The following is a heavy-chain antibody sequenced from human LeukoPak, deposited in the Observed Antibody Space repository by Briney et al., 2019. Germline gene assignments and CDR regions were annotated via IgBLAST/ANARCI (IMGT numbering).Heavy chain of an antibody. CDR2: MNPNSGNT. CDR3: ARGVPRGYSGYDTVQDYYYYYMDV. CDR1: GYTFTSYD. Sequence: ASVKVSCKASGYTFTSYDINWVRQATGQGLEWMGWMNPNSGNTGYAQKFQGRVTITRNTSISTAYMELSSLRSEDTAVYYCARGVPRGYSGYDTVQDYYYYYMDVWGKGTTVTVSS. D-gene: IGHD5-12*01. J-gene: IGHJ6*03. V-gene: IGHV1-8*03.